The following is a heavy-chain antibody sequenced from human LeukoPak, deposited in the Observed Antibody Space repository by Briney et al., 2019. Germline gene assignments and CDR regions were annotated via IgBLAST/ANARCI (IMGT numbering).Heavy chain of an antibody. J-gene: IGHJ5*02. CDR1: GYTVSELF. CDR3: ATGVAGGNWFDP. Sequence: ASVKVSCKVSGYTVSELFMHWVRQAPGKGLGWLGGFDPEDGETIYAQKFQGRVTMTEDTSTDTAYMELSSLRSEDTAVYYCATGVAGGNWFDPWGQGTLVTVSS. CDR2: FDPEDGET. D-gene: IGHD6-19*01. V-gene: IGHV1-24*01.